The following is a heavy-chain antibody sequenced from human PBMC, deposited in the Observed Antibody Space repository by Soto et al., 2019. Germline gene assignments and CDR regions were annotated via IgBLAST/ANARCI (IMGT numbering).Heavy chain of an antibody. V-gene: IGHV1-3*01. D-gene: IGHD2-15*01. Sequence: ASVKVSCKASGYVFTSYAVHWVRQAPGQRLEWMGWIAAGNGNTKYSEKFQGRVTFTRDKSATTAYMELTSLRSEDTAVYYCARESCGGGSSYPFQSWGQGTLVTVSS. J-gene: IGHJ5*02. CDR1: GYVFTSYA. CDR2: IAAGNGNT. CDR3: ARESCGGGSSYPFQS.